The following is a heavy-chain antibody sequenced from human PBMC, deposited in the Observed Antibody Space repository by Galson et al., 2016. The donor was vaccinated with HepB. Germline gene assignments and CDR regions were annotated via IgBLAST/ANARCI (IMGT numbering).Heavy chain of an antibody. CDR1: GFSVTGYY. D-gene: IGHD3-16*02. Sequence: SLRLSCAVSGFSVTGYYMSWVRQAPGKGLEWVSVIYTSGSTLYADSVKGRFTISRDNSKNMLYLQMNSLRGEDTAVYYCARDSLAAALDHWGQGTLVTVSS. V-gene: IGHV3-53*01. J-gene: IGHJ4*02. CDR3: ARDSLAAALDH. CDR2: IYTSGST.